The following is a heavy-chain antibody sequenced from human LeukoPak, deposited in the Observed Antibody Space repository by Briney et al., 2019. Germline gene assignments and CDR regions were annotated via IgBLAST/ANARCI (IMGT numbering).Heavy chain of an antibody. CDR2: IIPIFGTA. D-gene: IGHD5-24*01. CDR3: ASALGGWLQNSFFDY. V-gene: IGHV1-69*13. J-gene: IGHJ4*02. CDR1: GGTFSSYA. Sequence: ASVTVSCTASGGTFSSYAISWVRQAPGQGLEWMGEIIPIFGTANYAQKFQGRVTITADESTSTAYMELSSLRSEDTAVYYCASALGGWLQNSFFDYWGQGTLVTVSS.